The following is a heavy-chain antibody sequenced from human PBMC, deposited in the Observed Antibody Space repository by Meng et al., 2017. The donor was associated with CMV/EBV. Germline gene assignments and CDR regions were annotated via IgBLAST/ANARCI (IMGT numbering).Heavy chain of an antibody. D-gene: IGHD2-2*01. J-gene: IGHJ4*02. V-gene: IGHV1-69*05. CDR3: AIVGDIVVVPAAL. CDR1: GGTFSSYA. Sequence: SVKVSCKASGGTFSSYAISWVRQAPGQGLEWMGGIIPIFGTANYAQKFQGRVTITTDESTSTAYMELSSLRSEDTAVYYCAIVGDIVVVPAALWGQGTLVTVSS. CDR2: IIPIFGTA.